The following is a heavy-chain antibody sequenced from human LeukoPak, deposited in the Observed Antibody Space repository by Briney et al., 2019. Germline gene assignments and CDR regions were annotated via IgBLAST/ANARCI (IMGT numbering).Heavy chain of an antibody. V-gene: IGHV3-48*04. CDR2: ISGGRPTT. CDR1: GFTFSNYG. CDR3: ARGGTARPDY. Sequence: GGSLRLSCAAYGFTFSNYGMNWVRQAPGAGLQWVSYISGGRPTTNCAASVRGRFTVSRDNAKSSLYLQMNNLRVEDSGIYYCARGGTARPDYWGQGTLVTVSS. D-gene: IGHD6-6*01. J-gene: IGHJ4*02.